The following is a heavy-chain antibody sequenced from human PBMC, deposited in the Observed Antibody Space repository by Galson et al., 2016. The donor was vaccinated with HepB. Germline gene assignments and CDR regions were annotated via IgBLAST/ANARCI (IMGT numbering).Heavy chain of an antibody. Sequence: QSGAEVKKPGESLKISCKASGYGFTKYWITWVRQMPGKGLEWMGIIYPSDSDTSDTRYSPSFQGQVTISVDKSITTAYQQWSNLKASDTAMYYFARLPHYPCSSAPGYWGQGTLVTVSS. CDR1: GYGFTKYW. J-gene: IGHJ4*02. D-gene: IGHD2-2*01. V-gene: IGHV5-51*01. CDR2: IYPSDSDTSDT. CDR3: ARLPHYPCSSAPGY.